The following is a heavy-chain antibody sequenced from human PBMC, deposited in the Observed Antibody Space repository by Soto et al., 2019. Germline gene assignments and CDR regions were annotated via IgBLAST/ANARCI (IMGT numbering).Heavy chain of an antibody. CDR3: AKDDDTSSHYSLLDF. J-gene: IGHJ4*02. CDR1: GFTFSHYG. CDR2: TWSGGRGE. V-gene: IGHV3-33*06. Sequence: QVQLVESGGGVVQPGTSLRLSCAASGFTFSHYGIHWVRQAPGKGLEWVAVTWSGGRGEYYADSVRGRFTISRHNSKTTVYLQMNSLRVEDTAVYYCAKDDDTSSHYSLLDFRGQGTLVTVSS. D-gene: IGHD3-22*01.